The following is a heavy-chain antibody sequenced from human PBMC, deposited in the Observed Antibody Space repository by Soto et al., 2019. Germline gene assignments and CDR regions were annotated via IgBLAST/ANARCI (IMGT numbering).Heavy chain of an antibody. CDR2: FDPEDGET. J-gene: IGHJ6*03. V-gene: IGHV1-24*01. CDR1: GYTLTELS. CDR3: ATYDMTTVTTSYYYYMDV. Sequence: ASVKVSCKVSGYTLTELSMHWVRQAPGKGLEWMGGFDPEDGETIYAQKFQGRVTMTEDTSTDTAYMELSSLRSEDTAVYYCATYDMTTVTTSYYYYMDVWGKGTTVTVSS. D-gene: IGHD4-4*01.